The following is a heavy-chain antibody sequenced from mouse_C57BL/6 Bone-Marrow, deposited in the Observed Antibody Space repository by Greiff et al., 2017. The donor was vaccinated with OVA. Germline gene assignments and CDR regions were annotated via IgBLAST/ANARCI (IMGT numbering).Heavy chain of an antibody. Sequence: EVQLQESGPGLVKPSQSLSLTCSVTGYSITSGYYWNWIRQFPGNKLEWMGYISYDGSNNYNPSLKNRISITRDTSKNQFFLKLNSVTTEDTATYYCAREYYYGSRDLYYWGQGTTLTVSS. V-gene: IGHV3-6*01. D-gene: IGHD1-1*01. J-gene: IGHJ2*01. CDR1: GYSITSGYY. CDR3: AREYYYGSRDLYY. CDR2: ISYDGSN.